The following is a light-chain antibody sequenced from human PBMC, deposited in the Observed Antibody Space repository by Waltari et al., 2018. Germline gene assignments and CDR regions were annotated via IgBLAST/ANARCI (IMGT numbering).Light chain of an antibody. Sequence: QPALTQPASVSGSPGQSITIPCTGRSRDVGRYNYVSWYQQFPDRAPKLIIYDVTNRSSGVYNRFSGSKSANTASLTISWLQPEDEAGYYCASYNPGSTLVFGGGTKLTVL. CDR3: ASYNPGSTLV. CDR1: SRDVGRYNY. CDR2: DVT. J-gene: IGLJ3*02. V-gene: IGLV2-14*01.